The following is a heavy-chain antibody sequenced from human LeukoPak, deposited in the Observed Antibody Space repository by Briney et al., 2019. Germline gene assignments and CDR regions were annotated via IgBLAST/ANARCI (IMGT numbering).Heavy chain of an antibody. J-gene: IGHJ4*02. D-gene: IGHD3/OR15-3a*01. CDR3: AKGWTGYHPPYYFDY. V-gene: IGHV3-23*01. Sequence: PGGSLRLSCAASGFTFSSYAMSWVRQAPGKGLEWVSAISGSGGSTYYTDSVKGRFTISRDNSRNTLYLQMNSLRAEDTAVYYCAKGWTGYHPPYYFDYWGQGTLVTVSS. CDR2: ISGSGGST. CDR1: GFTFSSYA.